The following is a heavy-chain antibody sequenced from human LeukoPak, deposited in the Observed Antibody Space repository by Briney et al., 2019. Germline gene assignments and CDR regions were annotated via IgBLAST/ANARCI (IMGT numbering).Heavy chain of an antibody. CDR2: ISSSSSYI. CDR1: GFTFSSYS. CDR3: ARGPGPEYSSGLTVDSFGP. V-gene: IGHV3-21*01. Sequence: GGSLRLSCAASGFTFSSYSMNWVRQAPGKGLEWVSSISSSSSYIYYADSVKGRFTISRDNAKNSLYLQMNSLRAEDTAVYYCARGPGPEYSSGLTVDSFGPWGQGTLVTVSS. J-gene: IGHJ5*02. D-gene: IGHD6-19*01.